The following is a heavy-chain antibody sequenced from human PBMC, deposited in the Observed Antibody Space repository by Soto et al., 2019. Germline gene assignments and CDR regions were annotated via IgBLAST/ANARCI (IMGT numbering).Heavy chain of an antibody. J-gene: IGHJ5*02. CDR2: IYHSGTT. CDR3: PTDSSGYYWLHP. CDR1: GFSISSGYF. D-gene: IGHD3-22*01. Sequence: PSETLSLTCAVSGFSISSGYFWGWIRQPPGKGPEWLGSIYHSGTTYYNPSVKGRVTISVDTSKNQFSLKMSSVTAADTAVYYCPTDSSGYYWLHPSGQGTMVTVYS. V-gene: IGHV4-38-2*02.